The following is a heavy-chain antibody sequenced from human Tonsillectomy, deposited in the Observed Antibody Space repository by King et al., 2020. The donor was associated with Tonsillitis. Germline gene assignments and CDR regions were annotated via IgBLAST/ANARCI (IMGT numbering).Heavy chain of an antibody. J-gene: IGHJ6*02. CDR1: GGSVSSDIYY. V-gene: IGHV4-61*01. CDR2: IYYSGST. D-gene: IGHD2-2*01. Sequence: QLQESGPGLVKPSETLSLTCTVSGGSVSSDIYYWSWIRQPPGKGLEWIGYIYYSGSTNYNPSLKSRVTISVDTSKNQFSLKLSSVTAADTAVYYCARDKGYCSSSGCYFGEGRDVWGQGPRSASP. CDR3: ARDKGYCSSSGCYFGEGRDV.